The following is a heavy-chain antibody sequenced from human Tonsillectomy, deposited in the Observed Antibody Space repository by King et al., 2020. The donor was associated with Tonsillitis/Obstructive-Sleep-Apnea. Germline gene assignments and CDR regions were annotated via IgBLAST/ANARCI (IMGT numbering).Heavy chain of an antibody. V-gene: IGHV1-24*01. J-gene: IGHJ4*02. CDR1: GYTLTELS. CDR2: FDPEDGET. D-gene: IGHD2-2*01. Sequence: QLVQSGAEVKKPGASVKVSCKVSGYTLTELSMHWVRQAPGKGLEWMGGFDPEDGETIYAQKFQGRVTMTEDTSTDTAYMELSSLRSEDTAVYSCATIQTVRYCSSTSCTDYWGQGTLVTVSS. CDR3: ATIQTVRYCSSTSCTDY.